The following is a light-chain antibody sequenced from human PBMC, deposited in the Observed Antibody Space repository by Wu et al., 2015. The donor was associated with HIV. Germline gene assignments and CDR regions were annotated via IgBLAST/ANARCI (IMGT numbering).Light chain of an antibody. V-gene: IGKV3-15*01. CDR2: GAS. CDR1: QSVSSN. J-gene: IGKJ2*01. Sequence: EIVMTQSPATLSVSPGGRATLSCRASQSVSSNLAWYQQKPGQAPRLLIYGASTRATGIPVRFSGSGSGTEFTLTVSSMQSEDFAVYYCQQYNNWPQAFGLGDQAGDQT. CDR3: QQYNNWPQA.